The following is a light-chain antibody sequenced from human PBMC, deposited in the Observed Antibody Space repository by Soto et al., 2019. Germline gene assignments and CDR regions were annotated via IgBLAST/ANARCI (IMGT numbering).Light chain of an antibody. Sequence: DIQMTQSPSSLSASVGDRVIITCRASQGISNYLAWYQQNPGKVPKLLIYAASTLQSGVPSRFSGSGSGTDFSLTISNLQPEDVATYYCQKYNSAPLSFGGGTKVDIK. J-gene: IGKJ4*01. CDR3: QKYNSAPLS. CDR1: QGISNY. V-gene: IGKV1-27*01. CDR2: AAS.